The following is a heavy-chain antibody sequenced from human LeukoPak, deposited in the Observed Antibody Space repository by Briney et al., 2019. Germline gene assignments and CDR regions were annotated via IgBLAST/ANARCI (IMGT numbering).Heavy chain of an antibody. J-gene: IGHJ6*02. V-gene: IGHV4-59*08. CDR3: ARQNYYYGMDA. Sequence: SETLSLTCTVSGGSISSYYWSWIRQPPGKGLEWIGYIYYSGSTNYNPSLKSRVTISVDTSKNQFSLKLSSVTAADTAVYYCARQNYYYGMDAWGQGTTVTVSS. CDR1: GGSISSYY. CDR2: IYYSGST.